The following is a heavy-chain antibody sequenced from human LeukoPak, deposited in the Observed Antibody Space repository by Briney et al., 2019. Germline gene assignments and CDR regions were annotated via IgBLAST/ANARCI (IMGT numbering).Heavy chain of an antibody. CDR2: IYTSGVT. V-gene: IGHV4-61*02. CDR3: ASVRWARQLERGGFDY. D-gene: IGHD6-6*01. J-gene: IGHJ4*02. CDR1: GGSISIGNYY. Sequence: SETLSLTCTVSGGSISIGNYYWSWIRQPAGKGLEWIGRIYTSGVTNYNPSLKSRVTISVDSSNNQFSLKLTSVTAADTAVYYCASVRWARQLERGGFDYWGQGTLVTVSS.